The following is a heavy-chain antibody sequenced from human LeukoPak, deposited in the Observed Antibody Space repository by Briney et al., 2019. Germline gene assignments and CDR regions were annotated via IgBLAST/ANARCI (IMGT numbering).Heavy chain of an antibody. Sequence: PSETLSLTCTVSGGPISSYYWSWIRQPAGKGLEWIGRIYTSGSTNYNASLKSRVTMSVDTPKTHFSLKLSSVTAADTAVYYCARDQWLVFDYWGQGALVTVSS. CDR3: ARDQWLVFDY. CDR2: IYTSGST. V-gene: IGHV4-4*07. D-gene: IGHD6-19*01. CDR1: GGPISSYY. J-gene: IGHJ4*02.